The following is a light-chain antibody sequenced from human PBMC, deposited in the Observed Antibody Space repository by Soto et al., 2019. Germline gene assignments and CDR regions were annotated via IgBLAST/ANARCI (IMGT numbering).Light chain of an antibody. CDR2: DAS. CDR3: QQYNSWLT. V-gene: IGKV3-15*01. CDR1: QSVSYH. Sequence: IVMTQPPATLSVSPGGRVTLSCRASQSVSYHVAWYQQKPGQTPRLVIYDASTRASGIPARFSGTRCGTEFSLTVSSLQSEDFGIYYCQQYNSWLTFGGGTRVDIK. J-gene: IGKJ4*01.